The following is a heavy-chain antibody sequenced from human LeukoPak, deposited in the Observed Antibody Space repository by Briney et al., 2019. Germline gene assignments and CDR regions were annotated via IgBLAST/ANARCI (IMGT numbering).Heavy chain of an antibody. CDR3: ARDSVELRLVFDY. CDR1: GFTFSSYS. D-gene: IGHD1-26*01. J-gene: IGHJ4*02. Sequence: PGGSLRLSCAASGFTFSSYSMNWVRQAPGKGLEWVSSISSSSSYIYYADSVKGRFTISRDNAKNSLYLQMNSLRAEDTAVYYCARDSVELRLVFDYWGQGTLVTVSS. CDR2: ISSSSSYI. V-gene: IGHV3-21*01.